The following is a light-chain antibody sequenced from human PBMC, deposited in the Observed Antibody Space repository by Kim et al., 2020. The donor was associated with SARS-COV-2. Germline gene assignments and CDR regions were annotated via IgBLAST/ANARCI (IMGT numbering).Light chain of an antibody. J-gene: IGKJ4*01. Sequence: GDRVTITCRASQGISSYLAWYQQKPGKAPKVLIHAASTLQSGVPSRFSGSGSWTEFSLTISCLQSEDFATYYCQQYYGSPLTFGGGTKVDIK. CDR3: QQYYGSPLT. V-gene: IGKV1-8*01. CDR2: AAS. CDR1: QGISSY.